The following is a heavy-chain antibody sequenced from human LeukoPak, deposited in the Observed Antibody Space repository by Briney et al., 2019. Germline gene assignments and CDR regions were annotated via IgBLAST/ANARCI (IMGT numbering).Heavy chain of an antibody. D-gene: IGHD3-10*02. J-gene: IGHJ6*04. CDR2: ISYDGSNK. CDR3: AELGITMTGGV. Sequence: PGRSLRLSCAASGFTFSSYGMHWVRQAPGKGLEWVAVISYDGSNKYYADSVKGRFTISRDNSKNTLYLQMNSLRAEDTAVYYCAELGITMTGGVWGKGTTVTISS. CDR1: GFTFSSYG. V-gene: IGHV3-30*18.